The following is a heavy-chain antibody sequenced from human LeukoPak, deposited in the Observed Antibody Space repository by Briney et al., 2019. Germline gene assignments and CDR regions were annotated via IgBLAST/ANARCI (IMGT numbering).Heavy chain of an antibody. CDR1: GFTFSRYS. V-gene: IGHV3-21*04. Sequence: GGSLRLSCAASGFTFSRYSMNWVRQAPGKGLEWVSSISSSSSYIYYADSVRGRFTISRDNAKNTVSLQMNSLRAEDTAVYYCAGDKTTGGWYEFDYWGQGTLVTVSS. J-gene: IGHJ4*02. CDR2: ISSSSSYI. D-gene: IGHD6-19*01. CDR3: AGDKTTGGWYEFDY.